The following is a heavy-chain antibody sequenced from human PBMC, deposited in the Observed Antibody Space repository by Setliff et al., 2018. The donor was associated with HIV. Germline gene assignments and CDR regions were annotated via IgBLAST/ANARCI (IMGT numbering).Heavy chain of an antibody. CDR1: GYTFTTYG. V-gene: IGHV1-18*01. Sequence: ASVKVSCKASGYTFTTYGITWVRQAPGQGLEWMGWIGTDNGNTNYAQKFQGRVTMTTDTSTSTVYMELGSLISDDTAVYYCARANNDYLYLDYWGQGALVTVSS. D-gene: IGHD3-16*01. CDR3: ARANNDYLYLDY. J-gene: IGHJ4*02. CDR2: IGTDNGNT.